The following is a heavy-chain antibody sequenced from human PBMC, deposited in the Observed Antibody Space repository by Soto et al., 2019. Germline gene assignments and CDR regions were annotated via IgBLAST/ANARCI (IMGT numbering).Heavy chain of an antibody. CDR1: GFTFSDYA. CDR2: IWFVGATK. V-gene: IGHV3-33*01. D-gene: IGHD6-13*01. J-gene: IGHJ4*02. Sequence: QVQLVESGGGVVQPGRSLRLSCAASGFTFSDYAMHWVRQAPGKGLEWVASIWFVGATKYYADSVKGRFTISRDNSKNTVYLQMNSLRAEDSALYHCGRGGFSTNWRFDYWGQGTLVAVSS. CDR3: GRGGFSTNWRFDY.